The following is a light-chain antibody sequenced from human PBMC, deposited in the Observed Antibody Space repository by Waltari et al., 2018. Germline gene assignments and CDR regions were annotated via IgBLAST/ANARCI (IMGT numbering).Light chain of an antibody. CDR2: DVS. Sequence: QSALTQPASVSGSPGQSITLSCTGTSSAVGAYHYVSWYQQHPGKAPKLIIYDVSYRPSGISNRFSGSKSGNTASLTISGLQTEDEADYYCSSYTTTSTRLFGGGTKLTVL. CDR1: SSAVGAYHY. J-gene: IGLJ2*01. V-gene: IGLV2-14*03. CDR3: SSYTTTSTRL.